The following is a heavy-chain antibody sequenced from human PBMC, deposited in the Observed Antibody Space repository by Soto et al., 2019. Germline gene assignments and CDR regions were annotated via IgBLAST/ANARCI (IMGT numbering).Heavy chain of an antibody. CDR1: GGTFNTYT. CDR2: FIPILDMA. J-gene: IGHJ4*02. Sequence: QVQVVQSGAEVKKPESSVKVSCKPSGGTFNTYTVNWVRLAPGHGLEWMGRFIPILDMANYAQKLQDRVTITADRSTFTAYMELNSLTSDDTAVYYCAITYCRDNSCPRDFDFWGPGTRVTVSS. V-gene: IGHV1-69*02. CDR3: AITYCRDNSCPRDFDF. D-gene: IGHD2-21*01.